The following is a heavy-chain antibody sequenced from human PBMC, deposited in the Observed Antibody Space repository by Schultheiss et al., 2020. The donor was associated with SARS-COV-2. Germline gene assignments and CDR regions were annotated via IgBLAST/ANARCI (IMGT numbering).Heavy chain of an antibody. CDR2: ISGSGGST. V-gene: IGHV3-23*01. D-gene: IGHD5-12*01. J-gene: IGHJ4*02. CDR3: ARATLKIPGYVY. Sequence: GGSLRLSCAASGFTFSSYAMSWVRQAPGKGLEWVSAISGSGGSTYYADSVKGRFTISRDNAKNSLYLQMNSLRAEDTAVYYCARATLKIPGYVYWGQGTLVTVSS. CDR1: GFTFSSYA.